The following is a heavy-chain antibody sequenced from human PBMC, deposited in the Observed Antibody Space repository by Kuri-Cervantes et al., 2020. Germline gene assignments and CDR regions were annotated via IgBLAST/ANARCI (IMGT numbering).Heavy chain of an antibody. CDR2: ISSSSSYI. CDR3: ARCSGSYSDWFDP. D-gene: IGHD1-26*01. V-gene: IGHV3-21*01. J-gene: IGHJ5*02. CDR1: GFTFSRYS. Sequence: GGSLRLSCAASGFTFSRYSMNWVRQAPGKGLEWVSSISSSSSYIYYADSVKGRFTISRDNAKNSLYLQMNSLRDEDTAVYYCARCSGSYSDWFDPWGQGTLVTVSS.